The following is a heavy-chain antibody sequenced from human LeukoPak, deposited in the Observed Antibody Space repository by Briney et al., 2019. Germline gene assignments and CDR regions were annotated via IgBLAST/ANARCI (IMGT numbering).Heavy chain of an antibody. Sequence: SETLSLTCTVSGGSISSYYWSWIRQPPGKGLEWIGSISYSGSTYYSPSLKSRVTISVDTSKNQFSLKLRSVTAADTAVYYCARVTGYVVEDNFDYWGQGTLVTVSS. V-gene: IGHV4-59*01. J-gene: IGHJ4*02. CDR3: ARVTGYVVEDNFDY. CDR1: GGSISSYY. D-gene: IGHD2-15*01. CDR2: ISYSGST.